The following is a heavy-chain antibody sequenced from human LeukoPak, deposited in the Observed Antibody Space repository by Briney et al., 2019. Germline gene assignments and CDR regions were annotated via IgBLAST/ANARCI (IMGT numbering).Heavy chain of an antibody. V-gene: IGHV1-69*04. CDR2: IIPILGIA. J-gene: IGHJ4*02. D-gene: IGHD4-23*01. CDR3: ARDIRDYGGNLPSDY. Sequence: GASVKVSCKASGGTFSSYTISWVRQAPGQGLEWMGRIIPILGIANYAQKFQGRVTITADKSTSTAYMELSSLRSEDTAVYYRARDIRDYGGNLPSDYWGQGTLVTVSS. CDR1: GGTFSSYT.